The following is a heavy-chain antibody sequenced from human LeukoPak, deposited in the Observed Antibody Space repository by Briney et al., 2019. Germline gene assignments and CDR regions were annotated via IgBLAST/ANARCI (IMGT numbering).Heavy chain of an antibody. CDR2: ISYDGSNK. Sequence: GSLRLSCAASGFTFSSYGMHWVRQAPGKGLEWVAVISYDGSNKYYADSVKGRFTISRDNSKNTLYLQMNSLRAEDTAVYYCAKEDLSDSSGYADYWGQGTLVTVSS. CDR1: GFTFSSYG. V-gene: IGHV3-30*18. J-gene: IGHJ4*02. CDR3: AKEDLSDSSGYADY. D-gene: IGHD3-22*01.